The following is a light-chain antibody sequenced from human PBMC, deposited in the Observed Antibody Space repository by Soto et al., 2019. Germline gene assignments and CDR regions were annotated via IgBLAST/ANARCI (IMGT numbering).Light chain of an antibody. CDR3: CSYAGGYTFV. V-gene: IGLV2-11*01. CDR1: SNDVGDYDY. J-gene: IGLJ1*01. CDR2: DVN. Sequence: QSALTQPRSVSGSPGQSVTISCTGTSNDVGDYDYVYWYQQYPGKAPKLIIYDVNKRPSGVPDRFSGSKSGNTASLTISGLQAEDEADYYCCSYAGGYTFVFGTGTKLTVL.